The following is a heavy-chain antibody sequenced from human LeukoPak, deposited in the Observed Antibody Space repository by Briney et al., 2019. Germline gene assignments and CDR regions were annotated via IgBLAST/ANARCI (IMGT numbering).Heavy chain of an antibody. V-gene: IGHV3-48*03. J-gene: IGHJ4*02. CDR2: ISSSGTAI. Sequence: PGGSPRLSCAASGFTFSSYEMNWVRQAPGKGLEWVSYISSSGTAIFYADSVKGRFTISRDNAKNSLFLQVNSLRAEDTAVYYCARTRNYGFDCWGQGTLVTVSS. CDR3: ARTRNYGFDC. CDR1: GFTFSSYE. D-gene: IGHD1-7*01.